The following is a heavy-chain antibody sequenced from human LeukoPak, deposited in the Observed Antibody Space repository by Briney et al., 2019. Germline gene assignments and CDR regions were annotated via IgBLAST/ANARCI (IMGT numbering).Heavy chain of an antibody. J-gene: IGHJ3*02. CDR1: GFTFSSYS. CDR2: ISSSSSYI. D-gene: IGHD6-13*01. Sequence: GGSLRLSCAASGFTFSSYSMNWVRQAPGKGLGWVSSISSSSSYIYYADSVKGRFTIPRDNAKNTQYLQMNSLRAEDTAVYYCARDSGSSSWYGMDAFDIWGQGTMVTVSS. V-gene: IGHV3-21*01. CDR3: ARDSGSSSWYGMDAFDI.